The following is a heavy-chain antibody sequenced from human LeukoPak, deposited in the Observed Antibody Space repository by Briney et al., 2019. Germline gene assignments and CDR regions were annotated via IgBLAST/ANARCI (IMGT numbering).Heavy chain of an antibody. J-gene: IGHJ4*02. Sequence: SETLSLTCTVSGYSISSGYYWGWIRQPPGKGLEWIGSIYHSGSTYYNPSLKSRVTISVDTSKNQFSLKLSSVTAADTAVYYCARDPRGVGAKNFDYWGQGTLVTVSS. CDR2: IYHSGST. CDR3: ARDPRGVGAKNFDY. V-gene: IGHV4-38-2*02. CDR1: GYSISSGYY. D-gene: IGHD1-26*01.